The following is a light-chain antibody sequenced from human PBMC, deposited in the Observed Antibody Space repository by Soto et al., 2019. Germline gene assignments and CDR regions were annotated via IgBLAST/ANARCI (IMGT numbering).Light chain of an antibody. J-gene: IGLJ2*01. Sequence: QSALTPPASVSRSPGQSITISCAGTSSDVGAYNYGSWYQQHPGKAPKLMIFEVSDRPSGVSNRLSGSKSGNTASLTISGLQAEDEADYYSSSYTSSNTLVFGGGTKLTVL. CDR3: SSYTSSNTLV. CDR1: SSDVGAYNY. V-gene: IGLV2-14*01. CDR2: EVS.